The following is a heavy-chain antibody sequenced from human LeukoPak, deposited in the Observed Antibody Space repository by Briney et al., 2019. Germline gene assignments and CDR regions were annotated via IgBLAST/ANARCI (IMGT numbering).Heavy chain of an antibody. V-gene: IGHV1-69*13. CDR3: ARGQLPRGYYYGMDV. CDR2: IIPIFGTA. J-gene: IGHJ6*02. Sequence: GASVKVSCKASGGTFSSYAISWVRQAPGQGLEWMGGIIPIFGTANFAQKFQGRVTITADESTSTAYMELSSLRSEDTAVYYYARGQLPRGYYYGMDVWGQGTTVTVSS. D-gene: IGHD6-6*01. CDR1: GGTFSSYA.